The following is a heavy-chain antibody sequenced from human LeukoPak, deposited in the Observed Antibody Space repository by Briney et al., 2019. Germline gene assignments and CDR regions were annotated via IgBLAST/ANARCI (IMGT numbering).Heavy chain of an antibody. Sequence: GGSLRLSCAASGFTFSSYWMHWVRQAPGKGLVWVSRINSDGSSTSYADSVKGRFTISRDNAKNTLYLQMNSLRAEDTAVYYCARGHGGLLWFGEFNTNWFDPWGQGTLVTVSS. J-gene: IGHJ5*02. V-gene: IGHV3-74*01. CDR2: INSDGSST. CDR1: GFTFSSYW. D-gene: IGHD3-10*01. CDR3: ARGHGGLLWFGEFNTNWFDP.